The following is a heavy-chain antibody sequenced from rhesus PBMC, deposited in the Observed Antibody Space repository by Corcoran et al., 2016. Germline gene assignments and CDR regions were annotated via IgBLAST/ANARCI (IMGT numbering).Heavy chain of an antibody. J-gene: IGHJ6*01. Sequence: QVQLQESGPGLVKPSETLSLTCTVSGASISSNWVSWIRQPPGKGLAWMGEIKCNSGSTNYNPFLKSRVTISKDASKNQFSLKLSSVTAADTAVYYCARPPSNTVTTHGLDSWGQGVIVTVSS. V-gene: IGHV4-80*01. CDR1: GASISSNW. D-gene: IGHD4-23*01. CDR3: ARPPSNTVTTHGLDS. CDR2: IKCNSGST.